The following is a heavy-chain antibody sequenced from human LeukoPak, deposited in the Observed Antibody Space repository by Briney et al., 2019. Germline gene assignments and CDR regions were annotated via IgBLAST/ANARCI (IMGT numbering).Heavy chain of an antibody. CDR1: GFTFSSYA. CDR2: ISYDGSNK. V-gene: IGHV3-30-3*01. Sequence: GGSLRLSCAASGFTFSSYAMHWVRQAPGKGLEWVAVISYDGSNKYYADSVKGRFTISRDNSKNTLYLQMNSLRAEDTAVYYCARGSPNSEVRGYCFDYWGQGTLVTVSS. D-gene: IGHD3-10*01. J-gene: IGHJ4*02. CDR3: ARGSPNSEVRGYCFDY.